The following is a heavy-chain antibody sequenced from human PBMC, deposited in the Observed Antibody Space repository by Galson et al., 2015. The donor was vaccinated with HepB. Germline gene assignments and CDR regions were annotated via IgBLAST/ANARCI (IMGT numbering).Heavy chain of an antibody. J-gene: IGHJ4*02. CDR2: IKSNTDGGTT. V-gene: IGHV3-15*01. Sequence: SLRLSCAASGFTFNNAWMNWVRQAPGKGLEWVGRIKSNTDGGTTDYAAPVKGRFAISRDDSKNTLYLQMNSLKTEDTAVYYCTTSLWTTLKSRADYWGQGTLVTVSS. CDR3: TTSLWTTLKSRADY. D-gene: IGHD4-11*01. CDR1: GFTFNNAW.